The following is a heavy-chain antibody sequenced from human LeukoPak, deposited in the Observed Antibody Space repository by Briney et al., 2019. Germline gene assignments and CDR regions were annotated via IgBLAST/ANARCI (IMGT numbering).Heavy chain of an antibody. J-gene: IGHJ4*02. CDR1: GFTFSDHY. CDR2: ISSSSSTI. CDR3: ARDSVRYYDSSGYYSF. Sequence: GGSLRLSCAASGFTFSDHYMNWVRQAPGKGLEWVSYISSSSSTIYYADSVKGRFTISRDNAKNSLYLQMSSLRAEGTAVYYCARDSVRYYDSSGYYSFWGQGTLVTVSS. D-gene: IGHD3-22*01. V-gene: IGHV3-11*04.